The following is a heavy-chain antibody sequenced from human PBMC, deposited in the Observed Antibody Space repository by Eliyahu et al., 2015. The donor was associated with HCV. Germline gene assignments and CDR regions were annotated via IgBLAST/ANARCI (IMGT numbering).Heavy chain of an antibody. CDR3: ARDLAIRQQLDFDY. Sequence: QVQLVQSGAEVKKPGASVKVSCKASGYTFTGYYMHWMRQAPGQGLEWMGRINPNSGGTNYAQKFQGRVTMTRDTSISTAYMELSRLRSDDTAVYYCARDLAIRQQLDFDYWGQGTLVTVSS. J-gene: IGHJ4*01. D-gene: IGHD6-13*01. CDR1: GYTFTGYY. V-gene: IGHV1-2*06. CDR2: INPNSGGT.